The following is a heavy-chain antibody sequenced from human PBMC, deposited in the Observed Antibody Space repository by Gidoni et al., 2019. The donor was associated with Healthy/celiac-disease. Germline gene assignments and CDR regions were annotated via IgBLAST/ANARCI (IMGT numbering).Heavy chain of an antibody. J-gene: IGHJ4*02. D-gene: IGHD6-6*01. CDR1: GFTFSSYS. Sequence: EVQLVESGGGLVKPGGSLRLRCAASGFTFSSYSMNWVRQAPGKGLGWVSSISSSSSYIYYADSVKGRFTISRDNAKNSLYLQMNSLRAEDTAVYYCASVIAARNQAFDYWGQGTLVTVSS. CDR3: ASVIAARNQAFDY. CDR2: ISSSSSYI. V-gene: IGHV3-21*01.